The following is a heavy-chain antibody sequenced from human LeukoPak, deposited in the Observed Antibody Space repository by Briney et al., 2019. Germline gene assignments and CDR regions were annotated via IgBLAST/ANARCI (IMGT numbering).Heavy chain of an antibody. V-gene: IGHV1-2*02. CDR1: GYTFTGYY. Sequence: ASVKVSCKASGYTFTGYYMHWVRQAPGQGLEWMGWINPNSGGTNYAQKFQGRVTMTRDTSISTAYMELSRLRSDDTAVYYCASAVLQQLARNHFHYWGTGHRVTVSS. CDR2: INPNSGGT. D-gene: IGHD6-13*01. J-gene: IGHJ4*02. CDR3: ASAVLQQLARNHFHY.